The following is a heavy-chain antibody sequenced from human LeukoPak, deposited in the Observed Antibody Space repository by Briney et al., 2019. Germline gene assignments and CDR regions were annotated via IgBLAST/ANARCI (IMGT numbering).Heavy chain of an antibody. D-gene: IGHD2-15*01. CDR1: GGSISSYY. Sequence: SETLSLTCTVSGGSISSYYWSWIRHPPGKGLEWIGYIYYSGSTNYNPSLKSRVTISVDTSKNQFSLKLSSVTAADTAVYYCARWRTYCSGGSCYGRPYYYYYGMDVWGQGTTVTVSS. V-gene: IGHV4-59*01. CDR3: ARWRTYCSGGSCYGRPYYYYYGMDV. J-gene: IGHJ6*02. CDR2: IYYSGST.